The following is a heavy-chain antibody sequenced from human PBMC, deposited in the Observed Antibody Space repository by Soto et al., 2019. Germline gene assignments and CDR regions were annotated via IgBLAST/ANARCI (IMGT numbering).Heavy chain of an antibody. J-gene: IGHJ1*01. CDR1: GFNFHTYT. D-gene: IGHD2-2*03. Sequence: DVQLVESGGGLVKPGGSLRLSCAASGFNFHTYTMTWVRQAPGKGLEWVSYISGTSETIFYADSVKGRFTISRDNAKNSLYLQLNSLRDEETDVYYCATGYCRSDNCHFTHWGQGTLVTVSS. CDR3: ATGYCRSDNCHFTH. CDR2: ISGTSETI. V-gene: IGHV3-48*02.